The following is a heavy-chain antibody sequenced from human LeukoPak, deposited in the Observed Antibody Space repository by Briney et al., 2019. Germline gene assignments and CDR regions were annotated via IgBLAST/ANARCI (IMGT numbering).Heavy chain of an antibody. CDR1: GGSISSYY. CDR3: ARGREPAAPFDY. D-gene: IGHD2-2*01. Sequence: SETLSLTCTDSGGSISSYYWSWIRQPPGKGLEWIGYIYYSGSTNYNPSLKSRVTISVDTSKNQFSLKLSSVTAADTAVYYCARGREPAAPFDYWGQGILVTVSS. J-gene: IGHJ4*02. V-gene: IGHV4-59*08. CDR2: IYYSGST.